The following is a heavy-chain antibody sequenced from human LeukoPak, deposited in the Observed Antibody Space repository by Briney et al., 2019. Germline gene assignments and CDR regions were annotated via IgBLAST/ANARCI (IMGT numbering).Heavy chain of an antibody. CDR3: ASPESGWPSD. CDR2: ISYDGSNK. D-gene: IGHD6-19*01. CDR1: GFTFSSYA. Sequence: GGSLRLSCAASGFTFSSYAMHWVRQAPGKGLEWVAVISYDGSNKYYADSVKGRFTISRDNSKNTLYLQMNSLRAEDTAVYYCASPESGWPSDWGQGTLVTVSS. V-gene: IGHV3-30-3*01. J-gene: IGHJ4*02.